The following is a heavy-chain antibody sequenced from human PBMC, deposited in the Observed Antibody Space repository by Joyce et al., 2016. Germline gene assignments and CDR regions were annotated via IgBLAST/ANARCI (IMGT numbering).Heavy chain of an antibody. CDR3: ARDGAYYDFWSGSAVFDY. J-gene: IGHJ4*02. V-gene: IGHV3-49*03. CDR1: GFPFGDYA. D-gene: IGHD3-3*01. Sequence: VQLVESGGGLVQPGRSLRLSCTASGFPFGDYAMSWFRQAAGKGLEWVSFIRSKDYGGTREYAASVKGRFTISRDDSKSIAYLQMNSLKTEDTAVYYCARDGAYYDFWSGSAVFDYWGQGTLVTVSS. CDR2: IRSKDYGGTR.